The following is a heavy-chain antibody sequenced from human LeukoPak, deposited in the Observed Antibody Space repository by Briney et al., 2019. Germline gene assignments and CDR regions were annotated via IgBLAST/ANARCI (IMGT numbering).Heavy chain of an antibody. V-gene: IGHV3-23*01. CDR3: ARGLRIAVAGNIDY. CDR2: ISGSGGST. CDR1: GFTFSSYA. J-gene: IGHJ4*02. Sequence: GGSLRLSCAASGFTFSSYAMSWVRQAPGKGLEWVSAISGSGGSTYYADSVKGRFTISRDNSKNTLYLQMNSLRAEDTAVYYCARGLRIAVAGNIDYWGQGTLVTVSS. D-gene: IGHD6-19*01.